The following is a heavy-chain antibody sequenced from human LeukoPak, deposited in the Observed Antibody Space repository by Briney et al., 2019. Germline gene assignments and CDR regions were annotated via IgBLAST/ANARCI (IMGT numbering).Heavy chain of an antibody. CDR1: GFTFTNHD. Sequence: GGSLRLSCAASGFTFTNHDMHWVRQAAGKGLEWVSAIGSGGRRTYYADSVRGRFIISRENAKNSFYLQLNSLTVGDTAVYYCAKGLGWFDPWGQGTLVTVSS. V-gene: IGHV3-13*01. D-gene: IGHD3-16*01. CDR3: AKGLGWFDP. CDR2: IGSGGRRT. J-gene: IGHJ5*02.